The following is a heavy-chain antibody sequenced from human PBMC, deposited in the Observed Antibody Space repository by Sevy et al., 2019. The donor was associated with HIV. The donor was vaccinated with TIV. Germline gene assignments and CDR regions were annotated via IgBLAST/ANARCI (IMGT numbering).Heavy chain of an antibody. CDR3: ARGQPAMVRGALGGFDP. J-gene: IGHJ5*02. CDR2: ISYDGSNK. Sequence: GGSLRLSCAASGFTFSSYAMHWVRQAPGKGLEWVAVISYDGSNKYYADSVKGRFTISRDNSKNTLYLQMNSLRAEDTAVYYCARGQPAMVRGALGGFDPWGQGTLVTVSS. CDR1: GFTFSSYA. V-gene: IGHV3-30*04. D-gene: IGHD3-10*01.